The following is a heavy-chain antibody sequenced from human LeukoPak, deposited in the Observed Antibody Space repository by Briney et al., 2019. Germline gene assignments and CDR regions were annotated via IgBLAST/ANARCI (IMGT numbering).Heavy chain of an antibody. J-gene: IGHJ4*02. CDR1: GFTFSSSW. CDR2: IKEDGTAK. Sequence: PGGSLRLSCAASGFTFSSSWMAWVRQAPGKGLEWVGNIKEDGTAKNYVVSVRGRFTISRDNAKNSLYLQMNSLRGEDTAVYYCAREAYDFWSGYYSPLGYWGQGTLVTVSS. V-gene: IGHV3-7*01. D-gene: IGHD3-3*01. CDR3: AREAYDFWSGYYSPLGY.